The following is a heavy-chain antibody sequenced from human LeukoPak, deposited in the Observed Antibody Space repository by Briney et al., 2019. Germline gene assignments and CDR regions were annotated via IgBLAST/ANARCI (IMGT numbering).Heavy chain of an antibody. J-gene: IGHJ4*02. V-gene: IGHV4-34*01. CDR1: GGSFSGYY. CDR2: INHSGST. Sequence: SETLSLTCAVYGGSFSGYYWSWIRQPPGKGLEWIGEINHSGSTNYNPSLKSRVTISVDTSKNQFSLKLSSVTAADTAVYYCVKSSSWYLMRFDYWGQGTLVTVSS. CDR3: VKSSSWYLMRFDY. D-gene: IGHD6-13*01.